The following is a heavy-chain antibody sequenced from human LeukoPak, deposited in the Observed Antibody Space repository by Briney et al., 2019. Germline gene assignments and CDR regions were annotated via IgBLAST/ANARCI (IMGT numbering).Heavy chain of an antibody. CDR2: ICRNSGCL. CDR3: AKEGPSSSGYQPLDS. V-gene: IGHV3-9*01. J-gene: IGHJ4*02. Sequence: GGSLRLSCAASGFTFDNYPMPRVRQAPGKGPEWVSGICRNSGCLGYADSVKGRFTISRDDAKNSLYLQINSLRAEDTALYYCAKEGPSSSGYQPLDSWGQGTLVTVSS. D-gene: IGHD3-22*01. CDR1: GFTFDNYP.